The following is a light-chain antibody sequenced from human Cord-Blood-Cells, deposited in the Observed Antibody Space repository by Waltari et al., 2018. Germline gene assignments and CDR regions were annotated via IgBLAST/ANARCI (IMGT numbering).Light chain of an antibody. V-gene: IGKV1-39*01. J-gene: IGKJ2*01. CDR1: QSISSY. CDR3: QQSYRTPYT. Sequence: DIQMTQSPSSLSASVGDRVTITCRASQSISSYLNWYQQKPGKAPKLLIYAASSLQSGVPSRFGGSGSGTDFTLTISSLQPEDVATYYCQQSYRTPYTFGQGTKLEIK. CDR2: AAS.